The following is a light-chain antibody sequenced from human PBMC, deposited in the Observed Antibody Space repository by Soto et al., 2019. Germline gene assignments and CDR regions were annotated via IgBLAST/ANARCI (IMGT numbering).Light chain of an antibody. CDR2: DTS. CDR3: LLSYSGARPV. V-gene: IGLV7-46*01. CDR1: TGAVTSGHY. Sequence: QTVVTQEPSQTVSPGGTVTLTCGSSTGAVTSGHYPYWFQQKPGQAPRTLIYDTSNKHSWTPARFSGSLLGVKAALTLSGAQPEDEAEYYCLLSYSGARPVFGGGIKLTVL. J-gene: IGLJ3*02.